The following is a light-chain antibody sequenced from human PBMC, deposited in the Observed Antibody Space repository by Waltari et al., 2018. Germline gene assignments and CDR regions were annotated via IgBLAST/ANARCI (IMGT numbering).Light chain of an antibody. CDR3: QQYNSYSLLS. J-gene: IGKJ4*01. CDR1: QSISKW. V-gene: IGKV1-5*03. CDR2: KAS. Sequence: DIQLTQSPSTLSASVGNSVIFSCRASQSISKWLAWYQQKPGKAPKLLIYKASTLESGVPSRFSGSGSGTEFTLTISSLQPEDFATYYCQQYNSYSLLSFGGGTKVEIK.